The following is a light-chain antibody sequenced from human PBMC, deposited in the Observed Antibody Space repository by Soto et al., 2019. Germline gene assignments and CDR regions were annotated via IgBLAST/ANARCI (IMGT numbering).Light chain of an antibody. Sequence: QSVLTQPPSVSVAPGQRVTISCTGSSSNIGAGYDVHWYQQLPGRAPKLLIYGNTNRPSGVPDRFSGSKSGTSASLAITGLQAEDEADYYCLSFDSRLSVVFGGGTQLTVL. CDR2: GNT. CDR1: SSNIGAGYD. CDR3: LSFDSRLSVV. V-gene: IGLV1-40*01. J-gene: IGLJ2*01.